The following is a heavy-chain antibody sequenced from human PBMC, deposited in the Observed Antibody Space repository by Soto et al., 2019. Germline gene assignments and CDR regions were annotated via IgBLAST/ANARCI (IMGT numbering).Heavy chain of an antibody. CDR2: ISYSGST. J-gene: IGHJ4*02. CDR3: ARDRRGDYGDYEFDY. V-gene: IGHV4-59*01. CDR1: GGSISSYY. D-gene: IGHD4-17*01. Sequence: SETLSLICTVSGGSISSYYWSWIRQPPGKGLEWIGYISYSGSTNYNPSLNSRVTISLDTSENQFSLKLTSVTAADTAVYYCARDRRGDYGDYEFDYWGQGTLVTVSS.